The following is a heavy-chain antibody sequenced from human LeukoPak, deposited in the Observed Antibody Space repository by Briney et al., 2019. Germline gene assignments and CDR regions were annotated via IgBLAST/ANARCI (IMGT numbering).Heavy chain of an antibody. V-gene: IGHV3-30*02. D-gene: IGHD4-17*01. CDR1: GFTFSSYG. J-gene: IGHJ4*02. CDR3: ARGDYGDAQSVD. Sequence: GGSLRLSCAASGFTFSSYGMDWVRQAPGKGLEWVAFIRYDGSNKYYADSVKGRFTISRDNSKNTLYLQMNSLRAEDTAVYYCARGDYGDAQSVDWGQGTLVTVSS. CDR2: IRYDGSNK.